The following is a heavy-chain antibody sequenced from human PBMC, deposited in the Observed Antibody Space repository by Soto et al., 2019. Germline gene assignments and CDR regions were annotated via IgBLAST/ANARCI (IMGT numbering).Heavy chain of an antibody. CDR1: GFTFRSYG. J-gene: IGHJ6*01. Sequence: EVQMVESGGGLVQPGGSLRLSCAASGFTFRSYGVHWVRQAPGKGLVWVAHINADGSRTTYAESVKGRFTISRDNAKKLLALQMKSLTAEHTAVYFCSRQMFRYHASGGMDVGGQVTTGIVS. V-gene: IGHV3-74*03. CDR2: INADGSRT. D-gene: IGHD3-10*02. CDR3: SRQMFRYHASGGMDV.